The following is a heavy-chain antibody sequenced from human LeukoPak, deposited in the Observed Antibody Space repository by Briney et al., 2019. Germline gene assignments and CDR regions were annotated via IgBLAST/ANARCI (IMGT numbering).Heavy chain of an antibody. Sequence: SQTLSLTCAISGDTVSSNSAAWIWIRQSPSRGLEWLGRTYYRSKWYTEYAVSVKSRITINPDTSKNQFSLQLSSVNPEDTAVYYCARLGSGSNYWGQGTLVTVSS. V-gene: IGHV6-1*01. CDR2: TYYRSKWYT. CDR1: GDTVSSNSAA. CDR3: ARLGSGSNY. D-gene: IGHD3-10*01. J-gene: IGHJ4*02.